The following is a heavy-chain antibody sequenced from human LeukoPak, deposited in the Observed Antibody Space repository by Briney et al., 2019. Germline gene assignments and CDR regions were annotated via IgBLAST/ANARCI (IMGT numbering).Heavy chain of an antibody. D-gene: IGHD1-26*01. CDR2: ISSSSSTI. CDR1: GFTFSDYS. J-gene: IGHJ4*02. CDR3: ASRVGALEY. Sequence: GGSLRLSCAASGFTFSDYSMNWVRQAPGKGLEGVSYISSSSSTIFYAASEKGRFTISRDNAKNSLYLQMDSLRAEDTAVYYCASRVGALEYWGQGTLVTVSS. V-gene: IGHV3-48*01.